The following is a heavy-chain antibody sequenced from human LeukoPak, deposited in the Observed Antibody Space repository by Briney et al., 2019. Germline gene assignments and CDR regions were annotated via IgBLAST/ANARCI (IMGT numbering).Heavy chain of an antibody. J-gene: IGHJ4*02. CDR2: INSDGGST. D-gene: IGHD4-17*01. V-gene: IGHV3-74*01. Sequence: GGSLRLSCAASGFTFSSYWMHWVRQPPGKGLVWVSRINSDGGSTTYADSVKGRFTISRDNARNTLYLQMNSLRAEDTAVYYCARSPYGGYGDNWGQGTLVTVSS. CDR3: ARSPYGGYGDN. CDR1: GFTFSSYW.